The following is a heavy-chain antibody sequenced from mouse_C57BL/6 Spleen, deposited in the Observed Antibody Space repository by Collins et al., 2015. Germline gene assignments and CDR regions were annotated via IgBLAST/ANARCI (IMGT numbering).Heavy chain of an antibody. CDR1: GYTFTDYY. CDR3: ARSPYYGNYGDY. D-gene: IGHD2-10*01. Sequence: QVQLKQSGAELVRPGASVELSCKASGYTFTDYYINWVKQRPGQGLEWIARIYPGSGNTYYNEKFKGKATLTAEKSSSTAYMQLSSLTSEDSAVYFCARSPYYGNYGDYWGQGTTLTVSS. CDR2: IYPGSGNT. J-gene: IGHJ2*01. V-gene: IGHV1-76*01.